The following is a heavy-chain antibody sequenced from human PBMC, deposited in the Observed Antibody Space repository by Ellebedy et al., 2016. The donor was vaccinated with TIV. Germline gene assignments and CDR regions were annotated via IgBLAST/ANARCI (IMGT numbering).Heavy chain of an antibody. CDR1: GGTFSSYA. Sequence: AASVKVSCKASGGTFSSYAISWVRQAPGQGLEWMGRIIPILGGANYAQKFQGRVTITADESTTTAYLELRGLRDDDTAIYYCARYSGSPDYWGQGTLVTVSS. J-gene: IGHJ4*02. V-gene: IGHV1-69*11. D-gene: IGHD1-26*01. CDR2: IIPILGGA. CDR3: ARYSGSPDY.